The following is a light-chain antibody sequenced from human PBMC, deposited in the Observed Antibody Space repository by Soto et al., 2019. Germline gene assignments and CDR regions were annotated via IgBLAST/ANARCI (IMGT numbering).Light chain of an antibody. Sequence: EIVLTQSPATLSLSPGERATLSCRASQSVNSYLAWYQQKPGQAPRLLIYDASNRATGIPARFSVSGSGTDFTLTISILEPEDFAVYYCQQRSNWPPLLTFGGGTKVEIK. V-gene: IGKV3-11*01. CDR1: QSVNSY. CDR3: QQRSNWPPLLT. J-gene: IGKJ4*01. CDR2: DAS.